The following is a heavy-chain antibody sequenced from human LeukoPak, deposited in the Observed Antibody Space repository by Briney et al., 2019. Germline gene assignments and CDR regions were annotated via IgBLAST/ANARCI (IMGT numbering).Heavy chain of an antibody. CDR1: GFTFSSYG. J-gene: IGHJ4*02. CDR2: ISYDGCNK. CDR3: AKDFRIAAAGSATDYFDY. D-gene: IGHD6-13*01. V-gene: IGHV3-30*18. Sequence: GGSLRLSCAASGFTFSSYGMHWVRQAPGKGLEWVAVISYDGCNKGFADSVKGRFTLSRDNSKNTLYLQMNSLRAEDTAVYYCAKDFRIAAAGSATDYFDYWGQGTLVTVSS.